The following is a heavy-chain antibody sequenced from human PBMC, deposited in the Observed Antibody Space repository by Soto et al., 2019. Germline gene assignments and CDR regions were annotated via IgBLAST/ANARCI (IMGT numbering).Heavy chain of an antibody. CDR2: IYSGGST. J-gene: IGHJ4*02. V-gene: IGHV3-66*01. D-gene: IGHD3-16*01. CDR3: ARDPWAADY. CDR1: GFTVSTKY. Sequence: EVQLVESGGGLVQPGGSLRLSCAASGFTVSTKYRSWVRQAPGKGLEWVSVIYSGGSTFYADSVTGRFNISRDNSKYTVNLQMNSLIAEDTAVYYCARDPWAADYWGQGTLVTVSS.